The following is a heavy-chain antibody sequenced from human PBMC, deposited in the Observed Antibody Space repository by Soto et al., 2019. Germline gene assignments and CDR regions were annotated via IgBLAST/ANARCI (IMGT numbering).Heavy chain of an antibody. V-gene: IGHV3-64*01. J-gene: IGHJ6*03. Sequence: EVQLVESGGGLVQPGGSLRLSCAASGFTFSSYAMQWVRQAPGKGLEYVSAISSNGGSTYYANSVKGRFTISRDNSKNTLYLQMGSLRAEDMAVYYCARDALGGRYSMDVWGQGTTVTVSS. CDR2: ISSNGGST. D-gene: IGHD1-26*01. CDR1: GFTFSSYA. CDR3: ARDALGGRYSMDV.